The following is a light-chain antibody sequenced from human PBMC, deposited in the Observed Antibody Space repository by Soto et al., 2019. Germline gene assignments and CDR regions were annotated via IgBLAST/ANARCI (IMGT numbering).Light chain of an antibody. V-gene: IGKV3-15*01. CDR3: QQYNIWPQT. CDR2: GAS. CDR1: QNLRSS. Sequence: LMTQSPATLSLSPGERATLSCRASQNLRSSLAWYKQKPGQAPRLLIYGASTRATGIPARFSGSGSGTEFTLTISSLQSEDFEVYFCQQYNIWPQTFGQGTKVDIK. J-gene: IGKJ1*01.